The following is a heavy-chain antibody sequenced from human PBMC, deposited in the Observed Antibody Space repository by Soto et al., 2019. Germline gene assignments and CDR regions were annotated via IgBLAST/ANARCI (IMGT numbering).Heavy chain of an antibody. CDR2: ISSSSSYI. J-gene: IGHJ3*02. D-gene: IGHD3-9*01. V-gene: IGHV3-21*01. CDR1: GFTFSSYS. Sequence: GGSLRLSCAASGFTFSSYSMKWVRQAPGKGLEWVSSISSSSSYIYYADSVKGRFTISRDNAKNSLYLQMNSLRAEDTAVYYCARDLQYYDILTGYYSLDAFDIWGQGTMVTVSS. CDR3: ARDLQYYDILTGYYSLDAFDI.